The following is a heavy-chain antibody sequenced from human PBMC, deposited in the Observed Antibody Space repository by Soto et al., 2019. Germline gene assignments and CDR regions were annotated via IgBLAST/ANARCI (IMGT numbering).Heavy chain of an antibody. D-gene: IGHD3-22*01. CDR1: GGSFSGYY. J-gene: IGHJ4*02. CDR3: ARGYYYYDSSGFQRPFDY. V-gene: IGHV4-34*01. Sequence: QVQLQQWGAGLLKPSETLSLTCAVYGGSFSGYYWSWIRQPPGKGLEWIGEINHSGSTNYNPSLKSRVTISGDTSKNQFSLKLSSVTAADTAVYYCARGYYYYDSSGFQRPFDYWGQGTLVTVSS. CDR2: INHSGST.